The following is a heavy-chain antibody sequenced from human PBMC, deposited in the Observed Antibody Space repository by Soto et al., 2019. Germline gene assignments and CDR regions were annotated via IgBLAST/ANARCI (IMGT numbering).Heavy chain of an antibody. Sequence: GLEWMGIINPRGGSTSYAQKFQGRVTMTRDTSTSTVYMELSSLRSEDTAVYYCARTFSGEGFDYWGQRTLVTVSS. CDR2: INPRGGST. D-gene: IGHD3-10*01. V-gene: IGHV1-46*03. J-gene: IGHJ4*02. CDR3: ARTFSGEGFDY.